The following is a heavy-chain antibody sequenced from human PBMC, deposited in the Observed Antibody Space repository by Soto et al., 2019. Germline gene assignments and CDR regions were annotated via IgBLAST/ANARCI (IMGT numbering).Heavy chain of an antibody. Sequence: PGGSLRLSCAASGFTFSSYWMSWVRQAPGKGLEWVANIKQDGSEKYYVDSVKGRFTISRDNAKNSLYLQMNSLRAEDTAVYYCARGFGGYGGNSLLPEYFQHWGQGTLVTVYS. V-gene: IGHV3-7*03. CDR2: IKQDGSEK. CDR3: ARGFGGYGGNSLLPEYFQH. D-gene: IGHD4-17*01. J-gene: IGHJ1*01. CDR1: GFTFSSYW.